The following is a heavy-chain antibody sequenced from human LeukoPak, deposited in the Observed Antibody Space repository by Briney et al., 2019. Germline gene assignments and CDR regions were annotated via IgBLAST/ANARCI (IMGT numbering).Heavy chain of an antibody. D-gene: IGHD3-10*01. Sequence: ASVKVSCKASGYTFTSYYMHWVRQAPGQGLEWMGIINPSGGSTSYAQKFQGRVTMTRDTSTNTVFMEFGSLRSEDTAVYYCARGGYYYDSGSYYNHFDYWGQGTLVTVSS. J-gene: IGHJ4*02. CDR1: GYTFTSYY. CDR2: INPSGGST. V-gene: IGHV1-46*01. CDR3: ARGGYYYDSGSYYNHFDY.